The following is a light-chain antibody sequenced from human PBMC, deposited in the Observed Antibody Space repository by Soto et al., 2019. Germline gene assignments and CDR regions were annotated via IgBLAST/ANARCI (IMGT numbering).Light chain of an antibody. J-gene: IGLJ1*01. CDR2: DVS. CDR1: SSDAGGYNS. V-gene: IGLV2-14*03. CDR3: SSYTSSSTLV. Sequence: QSVLTQPASVSGSPGQSIAISCTGTSSDAGGYNSVSWYQHHPGKAPKLMIYDVSYRPSGVSDRFSGSKSGNTASLTISGLQAEDEADYYCSSYTSSSTLVFGTGTKLTVL.